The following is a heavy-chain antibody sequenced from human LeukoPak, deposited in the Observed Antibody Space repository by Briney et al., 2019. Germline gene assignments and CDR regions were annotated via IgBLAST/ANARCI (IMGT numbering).Heavy chain of an antibody. CDR1: GYTFTSYY. CDR3: ARAVDTAMGRLGRYYGMDV. Sequence: GASVKVSCKASGYTFTSYYMHWVRQTPGQGLEWMGIINPSGGSTSYAQKFQGRVTMTRDTSTSTVYTELSSLRSEDTAVYYCARAVDTAMGRLGRYYGMDVWGQGTTVTVSS. CDR2: INPSGGST. D-gene: IGHD5-18*01. V-gene: IGHV1-46*01. J-gene: IGHJ6*02.